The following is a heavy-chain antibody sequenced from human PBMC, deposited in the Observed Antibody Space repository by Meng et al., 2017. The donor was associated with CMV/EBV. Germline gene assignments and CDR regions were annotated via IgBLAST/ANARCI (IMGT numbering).Heavy chain of an antibody. J-gene: IGHJ5*02. Sequence: SVKVSCKASGYTFTSYDINWVRQATGQGLEWMGWMNPNSGNTGYAQKFQGRVTITRNTSISTAYMELSSLRSEDTAVYYCARGDYDFWSGYYTRIHGWFDPWGQGTLVTVSS. CDR2: MNPNSGNT. CDR3: ARGDYDFWSGYYTRIHGWFDP. CDR1: GYTFTSYD. V-gene: IGHV1-8*03. D-gene: IGHD3-3*01.